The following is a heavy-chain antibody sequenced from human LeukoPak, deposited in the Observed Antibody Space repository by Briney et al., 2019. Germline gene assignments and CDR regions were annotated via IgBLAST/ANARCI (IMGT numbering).Heavy chain of an antibody. V-gene: IGHV1-8*01. CDR1: GYTFTSYD. CDR3: ARGHSMQRDAFDI. J-gene: IGHJ3*02. Sequence: ASVKVSCKASGYTFTSYDINWVRQTTGQGLEWLGWMNPNSGNTGYAQKFQGRVTMTRNTSISTAYMELSSLRSEDTAVYYCARGHSMQRDAFDIWGQGTMVTVSS. D-gene: IGHD2/OR15-2a*01. CDR2: MNPNSGNT.